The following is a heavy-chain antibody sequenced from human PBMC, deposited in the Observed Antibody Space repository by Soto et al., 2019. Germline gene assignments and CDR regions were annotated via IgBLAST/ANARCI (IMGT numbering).Heavy chain of an antibody. CDR3: AKDKGPRSGYDANLYYYGMDV. CDR2: ISWDGGST. J-gene: IGHJ6*02. CDR1: GFTFDDYT. Sequence: PGGSLRLSCAASGFTFDDYTMHWVRQAPGKGPEWVSLISWDGGSTYYADSVKGRFTISRDNSKNSLYLQMNSLRTEDTALYYCAKDKGPRSGYDANLYYYGMDVWGQGTTVTVSS. V-gene: IGHV3-43*01. D-gene: IGHD5-12*01.